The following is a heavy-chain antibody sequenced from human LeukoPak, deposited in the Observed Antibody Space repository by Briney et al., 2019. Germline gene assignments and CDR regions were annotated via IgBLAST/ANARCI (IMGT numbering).Heavy chain of an antibody. V-gene: IGHV3-30*02. CDR3: AARDRLDYGDPSLDYYYYYMDV. CDR2: IRYDGSNK. D-gene: IGHD4-17*01. CDR1: TFTFSSYA. Sequence: PGGSLRLSCATSTFTFSSYAMHWVRQAPGKGLEWVAFIRYDGSNKHYADSVKGRFTISRDNSKNTLYLQMNSLRAEDTAVYYCAARDRLDYGDPSLDYYYYYMDVWGKGTTVTVSS. J-gene: IGHJ6*03.